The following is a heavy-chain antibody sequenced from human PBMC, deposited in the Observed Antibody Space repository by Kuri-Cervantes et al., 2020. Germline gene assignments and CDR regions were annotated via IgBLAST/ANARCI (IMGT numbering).Heavy chain of an antibody. CDR1: GFTFTSYW. D-gene: IGHD2-2*01. V-gene: IGHV3-74*01. J-gene: IGHJ6*02. CDR2: IKSDGSST. CDR3: ARDQSSTGRGGMDV. Sequence: LSLTCEASGFTFTSYWMHWVRQAPGKGLVWVSHIKSDGSSTRYADSAKGRFTISRDNAKNTLYLQMNSLRAEDTAVYYCARDQSSTGRGGMDVWGQGTTVTVSS.